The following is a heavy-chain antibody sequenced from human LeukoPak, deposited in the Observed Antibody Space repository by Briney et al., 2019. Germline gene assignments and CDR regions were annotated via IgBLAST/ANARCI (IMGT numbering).Heavy chain of an antibody. CDR1: GFTFDDYA. V-gene: IGHV3-9*01. CDR3: AKVRDYDILTGLDY. CDR2: ISWNSGSI. Sequence: GGSLRFSCAASGFTFDDYAMHWVRQAPGKGLEWVSGISWNSGSIGCADSVKGRFTISRDNAKNSLYLQMNSLRAEDTALYYCAKVRDYDILTGLDYWGQGTLVTVSS. D-gene: IGHD3-9*01. J-gene: IGHJ4*02.